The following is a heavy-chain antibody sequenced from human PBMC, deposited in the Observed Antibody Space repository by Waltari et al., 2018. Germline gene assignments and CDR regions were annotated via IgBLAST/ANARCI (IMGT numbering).Heavy chain of an antibody. V-gene: IGHV4-61*02. Sequence: QVQLQESGPGLVKPSQTLSLTCTVSGGSISSGSYYWSWIRQPGGKGLEWIGRIYTSGSTNYTPSLTIRVTISVDTSKNQFSLKLSALTAADTAVYYCASDMDVWGKGTTVTVSS. CDR3: ASDMDV. CDR2: IYTSGST. J-gene: IGHJ6*03. CDR1: GGSISSGSYY.